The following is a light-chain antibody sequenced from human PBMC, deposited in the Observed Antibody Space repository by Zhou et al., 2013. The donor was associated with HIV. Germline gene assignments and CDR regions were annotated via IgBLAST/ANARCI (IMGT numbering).Light chain of an antibody. CDR1: QGISSW. V-gene: IGKV1-12*01. Sequence: DIQMTQSPSSVSASVGDRVTITCRASQGISSWLAWYQQKPGKTPSLLIYGASNLQRGVPSRFSGSGSGTDFTLTINTLQPEDFATYYCQQADAFPPYTFGQGTQVEI. CDR3: QQADAFPPYT. CDR2: GAS. J-gene: IGKJ2*01.